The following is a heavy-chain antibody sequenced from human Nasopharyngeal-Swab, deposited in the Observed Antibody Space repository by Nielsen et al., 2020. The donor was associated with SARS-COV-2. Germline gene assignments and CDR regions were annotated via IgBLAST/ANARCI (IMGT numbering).Heavy chain of an antibody. Sequence: ETLSLTCTVSGGSISSSSYYWGWIRQPPGKGLEWIGSIYYSGSTYYNPSLKSRVTISVDTSKNQFSLKLSSVTAADTAVYYCATYGYGSYYYYYMDVWGKGTTVTVSS. CDR1: GGSISSSSYY. CDR2: IYYSGST. V-gene: IGHV4-39*01. D-gene: IGHD5-18*01. CDR3: ATYGYGSYYYYYMDV. J-gene: IGHJ6*03.